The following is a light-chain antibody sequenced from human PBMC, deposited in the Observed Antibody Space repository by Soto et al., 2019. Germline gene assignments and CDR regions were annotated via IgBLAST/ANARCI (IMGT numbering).Light chain of an antibody. CDR3: QQYHLYWT. Sequence: DIPLTQSPSTLSASVGDRVTITCRASQRIATWLAWYQHQPGSAPKLLIYGASTLQSGVPSRFSGSGSGAEFPLTIDNLQPEDFATYYCQQYHLYWTFGPGTKVEI. J-gene: IGKJ1*01. V-gene: IGKV1-5*01. CDR2: GAS. CDR1: QRIATW.